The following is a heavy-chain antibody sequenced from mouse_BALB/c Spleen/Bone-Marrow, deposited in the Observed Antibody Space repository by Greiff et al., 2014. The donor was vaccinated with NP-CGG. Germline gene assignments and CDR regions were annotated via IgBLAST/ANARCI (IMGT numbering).Heavy chain of an antibody. CDR1: GFNIKDTY. Sequence: VQLKESGAELVKPGASVKLSCTASGFNIKDTYMHWVKQRPEQGLEWIGRIDPANGNNKYDPKFQGKATITEDTSSNTAYLQLSSLTSEDTAVYYCAIYYYGSSGFAYWGQGTLVTVSA. CDR3: AIYYYGSSGFAY. V-gene: IGHV14-3*02. CDR2: IDPANGNN. D-gene: IGHD1-1*01. J-gene: IGHJ3*01.